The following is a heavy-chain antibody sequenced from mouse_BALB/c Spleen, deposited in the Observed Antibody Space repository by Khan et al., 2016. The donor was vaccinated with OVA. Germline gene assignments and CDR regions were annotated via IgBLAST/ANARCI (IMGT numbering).Heavy chain of an antibody. Sequence: QIQLVQSGPELKKPGETVKISCKASGYTFTDYSMHWVKQAPGKGLKWMGWINTETGEPTYVDDFKGRFAFSLETSASTAYLQINNLKNEDTATYFCASSLLRDFDYWGQGTTLTVSS. V-gene: IGHV9-2-1*01. CDR3: ASSLLRDFDY. D-gene: IGHD1-2*01. J-gene: IGHJ2*01. CDR2: INTETGEP. CDR1: GYTFTDYS.